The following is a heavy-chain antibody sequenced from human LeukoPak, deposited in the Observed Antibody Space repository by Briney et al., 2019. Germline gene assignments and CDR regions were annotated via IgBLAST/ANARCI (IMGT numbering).Heavy chain of an antibody. CDR3: ARVRTYCSGGSCYEGGDY. CDR1: GYTFTSYA. J-gene: IGHJ4*02. CDR2: INAGNGNT. V-gene: IGHV1-3*01. D-gene: IGHD2-15*01. Sequence: ASVKVSCKASGYTFTSYAMHWVRQAPGQRLEWMGWINAGNGNTKYSQKFQGRVTITRDTSASTAYMELSSLRSEDTAVYYCARVRTYCSGGSCYEGGDYWGQGTLVTVSS.